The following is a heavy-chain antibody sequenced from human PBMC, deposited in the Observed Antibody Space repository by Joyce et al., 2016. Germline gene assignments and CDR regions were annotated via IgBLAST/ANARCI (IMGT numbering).Heavy chain of an antibody. V-gene: IGHV2-5*02. CDR3: AHRPNSGYDPSAFDF. J-gene: IGHJ4*02. CDR2: IYWDDDK. Sequence: QITLKESGPTLVKPTQTLTLTCAFSGFSLSTRGVGVGWIRQPPGKALEWLALIYWDDDKRYRPSLKSRLTNTKDTSRNQVVLTMTNMDPVDTATYYCAHRPNSGYDPSAFDFWGQGTLVTVSS. CDR1: GFSLSTRGVG. D-gene: IGHD5-12*01.